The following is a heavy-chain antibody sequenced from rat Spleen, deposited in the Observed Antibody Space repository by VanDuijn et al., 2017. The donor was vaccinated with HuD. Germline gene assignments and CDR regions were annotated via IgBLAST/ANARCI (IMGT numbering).Heavy chain of an antibody. J-gene: IGHJ1*01. V-gene: IGHV5-20*01. CDR3: TTLSLF. Sequence: EVQLVESGGGLVQPGKSMKLSCAASGFTFSDYDMTWDRQAPTRGLEWVASITYDGTNVYYRDSVKGRFTISRDSAKSTLYLQMDSLRSEDTATYYCTTLSLFWGPGTMVTVSS. CDR2: ITYDGTNV. CDR1: GFTFSDYD.